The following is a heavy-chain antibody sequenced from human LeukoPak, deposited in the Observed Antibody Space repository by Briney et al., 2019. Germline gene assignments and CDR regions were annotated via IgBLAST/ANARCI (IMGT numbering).Heavy chain of an antibody. CDR1: GFTFSSYA. D-gene: IGHD5-12*01. J-gene: IGHJ6*02. Sequence: PGGSLRLSCAASGFTFSSYAMSWVRQAPGKGLEWVSAISGSGGSTYYADSVKGRFTISRDNSKNTLYLQMNSLRAEDTAAYYCAKARTTRGSGYDDPYYYYYGMDVWGQGTTVTVSS. V-gene: IGHV3-23*01. CDR2: ISGSGGST. CDR3: AKARTTRGSGYDDPYYYYYGMDV.